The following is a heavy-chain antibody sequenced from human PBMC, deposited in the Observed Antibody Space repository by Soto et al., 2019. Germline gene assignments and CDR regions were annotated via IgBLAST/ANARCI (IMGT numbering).Heavy chain of an antibody. V-gene: IGHV1-18*01. CDR2: ISAYNGNT. CDR1: GYTFTSYG. D-gene: IGHD6-13*01. CDR3: ARSVAAAGCQRYYYYYGMDV. J-gene: IGHJ6*02. Sequence: QVPLVQSGAEVKKPGASVKVSCKASGYTFTSYGISWVRQAPGQGLEWMGWISAYNGNTNYAQKLQGRVTMTTDTSTSTAYMELRSLRSDDTAVYYCARSVAAAGCQRYYYYYGMDVWGQGTTVTVSS.